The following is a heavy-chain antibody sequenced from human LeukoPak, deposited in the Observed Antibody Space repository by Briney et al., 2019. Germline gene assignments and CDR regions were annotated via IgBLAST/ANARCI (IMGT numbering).Heavy chain of an antibody. CDR3: AREGYCSGGSCYPNWFDP. V-gene: IGHV1-2*02. Sequence: ASVKVSCKASGYTFTGYYMHWVRQAPGQGLEWMGWINPNSGGTNYAQKFQGRVTMTRDTSISTAYMELSRLGSDDTAVNYCAREGYCSGGSCYPNWFDPWGQGTLVTVSS. J-gene: IGHJ5*02. CDR2: INPNSGGT. CDR1: GYTFTGYY. D-gene: IGHD2-15*01.